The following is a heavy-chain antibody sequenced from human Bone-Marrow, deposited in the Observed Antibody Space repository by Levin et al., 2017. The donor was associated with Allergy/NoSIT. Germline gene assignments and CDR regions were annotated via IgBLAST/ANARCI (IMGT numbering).Heavy chain of an antibody. V-gene: IGHV3-53*01. J-gene: IGHJ4*02. Sequence: HAGGSLRLSCAASGFTVSNNYMAWVRQAPGEGLEWLSIIYPSGSAFYADSVRGRFTISRDNSKNTLYLQMNSLRADDTAVYYCARGHQTKKSGWTRDFDYWGQGTLVTVSS. D-gene: IGHD6-19*01. CDR2: IYPSGSA. CDR1: GFTVSNNY. CDR3: ARGHQTKKSGWTRDFDY.